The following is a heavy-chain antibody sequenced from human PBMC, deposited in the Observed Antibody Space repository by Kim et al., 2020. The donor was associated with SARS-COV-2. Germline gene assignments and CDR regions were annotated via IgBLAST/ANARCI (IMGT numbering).Heavy chain of an antibody. V-gene: IGHV4-59*01. CDR3: ARGMAGYGSYYYYGMDV. CDR1: GGSISSYY. J-gene: IGHJ6*02. Sequence: SETLSLTCTVSGGSISSYYWSWIRQPPGKGLEWIGYIYYSGSTNYNPSLKSRVTISVDTSKNQFSLKLSSVTAADTAVYYCARGMAGYGSYYYYGMDVWGQGTTVTVSS. CDR2: IYYSGST. D-gene: IGHD6-19*01.